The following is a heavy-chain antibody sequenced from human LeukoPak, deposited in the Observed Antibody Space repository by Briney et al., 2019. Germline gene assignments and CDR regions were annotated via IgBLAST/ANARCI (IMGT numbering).Heavy chain of an antibody. CDR1: GFAASGFTFSTFG. V-gene: IGHV3-23*01. Sequence: GGSLRLSCAASGFAASGFTFSTFGMHWVRQAPGKGLEWVSAISGSGGSTYYADSVKGRFTISRDNSKNTLYLQMNSLRAEDTAVYYCAKEGIWFGASAFDNWGQGSLVTVPS. CDR3: AKEGIWFGASAFDN. J-gene: IGHJ4*02. CDR2: ISGSGGST. D-gene: IGHD3-10*01.